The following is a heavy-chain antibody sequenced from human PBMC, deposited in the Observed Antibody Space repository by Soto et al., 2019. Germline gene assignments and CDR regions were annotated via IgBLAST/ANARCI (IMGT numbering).Heavy chain of an antibody. V-gene: IGHV4-39*01. D-gene: IGHD6-13*01. CDR2: IYYTGST. CDR1: SAPVSSSTYT. J-gene: IGHJ1*01. CDR3: ARASIPTSGTGGRYFQH. Sequence: SETLSLTCTVSSAPVSSSTYTWGWIRQPPGKGLEWIGSIYYTGSTYYNPSLKSRVTISLDTSNNRFSLKLSSVTAADTAVYYCARASIPTSGTGGRYFQHWGQGTLVTVSS.